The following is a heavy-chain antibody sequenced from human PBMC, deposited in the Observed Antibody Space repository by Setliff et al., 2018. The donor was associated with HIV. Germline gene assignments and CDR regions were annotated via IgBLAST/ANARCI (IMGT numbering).Heavy chain of an antibody. J-gene: IGHJ6*02. Sequence: GGSLRLSCAGSGSGGSGFTFSDYYMSWVRRAPGKGLEWLSYISSSGTTTYYADSVKGRFTISRGNAKNSVLLQMNSLRVEDTAVYYCARDYLYYNLYNGSPVYGMDVWGQGTTVTVSS. CDR1: GFTFSDYY. CDR3: ARDYLYYNLYNGSPVYGMDV. CDR2: ISSSGTTT. V-gene: IGHV3-11*04. D-gene: IGHD3-3*01.